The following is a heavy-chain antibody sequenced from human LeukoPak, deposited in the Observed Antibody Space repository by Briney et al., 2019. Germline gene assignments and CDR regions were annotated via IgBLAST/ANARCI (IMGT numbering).Heavy chain of an antibody. D-gene: IGHD3-3*01. Sequence: SETLSLTCTVSSYSISSGYYWSWIRQPPGKGLEWIGYIYYSGSTNYNPSLKSRVTISVDTSKNQFSLKLSSVTAADTAVYYCASSSGYYGVWFDPWGQGTLVTVSS. V-gene: IGHV4-61*01. J-gene: IGHJ5*02. CDR1: SYSISSGYY. CDR3: ASSSGYYGVWFDP. CDR2: IYYSGST.